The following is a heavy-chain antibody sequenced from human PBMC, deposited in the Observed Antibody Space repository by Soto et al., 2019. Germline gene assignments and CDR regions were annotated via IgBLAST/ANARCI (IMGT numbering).Heavy chain of an antibody. J-gene: IGHJ4*02. V-gene: IGHV4-31*03. D-gene: IGHD2-2*01. CDR1: GSSISSGGYY. Sequence: SETLSLTCTVSGSSISSGGYYWSWIRQHPGKGLEWIGYIYYSGSTYYNPSLKSRVTISVDTSKNQFSLKLSSVTAADTAVYYCARAPIPAAIDYWGQGTLVTVSS. CDR2: IYYSGST. CDR3: ARAPIPAAIDY.